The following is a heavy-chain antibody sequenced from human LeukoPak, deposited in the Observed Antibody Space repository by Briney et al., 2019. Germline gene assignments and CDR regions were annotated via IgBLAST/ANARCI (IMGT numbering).Heavy chain of an antibody. Sequence: ASVKVSCKASGYTFTSYDINWVRQATGQGLEWMGWMNPNSGNTGYAQKFQGRVTMTRNTSISTAYMELSSLRSGDTAVYYCARVGSEYADAFDIWGQGTMVTVSS. CDR2: MNPNSGNT. CDR3: ARVGSEYADAFDI. V-gene: IGHV1-8*01. J-gene: IGHJ3*02. D-gene: IGHD1-14*01. CDR1: GYTFTSYD.